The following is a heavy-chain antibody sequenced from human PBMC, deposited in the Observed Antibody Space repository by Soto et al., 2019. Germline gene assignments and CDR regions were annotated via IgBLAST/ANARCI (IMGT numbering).Heavy chain of an antibody. CDR2: IYFSGST. CDR1: GGSISSRESY. V-gene: IGHV4-39*01. Sequence: PSDRLPLSCGVSGGSISSRESYLGLIRQPPGKGLEWIGTIYFSGSTYYNPSLKSRVTMSVDTSKNQFSLKLSSVTAADTAVYYCARHWGRGAAGTCYNWGQGTLVTVSS. J-gene: IGHJ4*02. D-gene: IGHD6-13*01. CDR3: ARHWGRGAAGTCYN.